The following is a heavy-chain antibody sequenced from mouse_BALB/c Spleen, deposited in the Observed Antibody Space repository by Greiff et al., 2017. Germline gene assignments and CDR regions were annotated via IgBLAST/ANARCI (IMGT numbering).Heavy chain of an antibody. Sequence: EVQLQQSGAELVRSGASVKLSCTASGFNIKDYYMHWVKQRPEQGLEWIGWIDPENGDTEYAPKFQGKATMTADTSSNTAYLQLSSLTSEDTAVYYCNEGWGNGGAMDDWGQGTSVTVSS. CDR3: NEGWGNGGAMDD. J-gene: IGHJ4*01. CDR2: IDPENGDT. D-gene: IGHD2-1*01. CDR1: GFNIKDYY. V-gene: IGHV14-4*02.